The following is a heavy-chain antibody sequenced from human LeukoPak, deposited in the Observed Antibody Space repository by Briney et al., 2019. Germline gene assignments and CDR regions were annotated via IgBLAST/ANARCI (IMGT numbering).Heavy chain of an antibody. CDR3: AKEVRSGGWPLHY. D-gene: IGHD2-15*01. CDR2: IGGSGDIT. CDR1: GFTFSSYA. V-gene: IGHV3-23*01. J-gene: IGHJ4*02. Sequence: GGSLRLSCTASGFTFSSYAMSWVRQAPGKGLEWVSGIGGSGDITYYADSVKGRFTISRDNSKNTLYLQMNGLGAEDTAVYYCAKEVRSGGWPLHYWGQGTLVTVSS.